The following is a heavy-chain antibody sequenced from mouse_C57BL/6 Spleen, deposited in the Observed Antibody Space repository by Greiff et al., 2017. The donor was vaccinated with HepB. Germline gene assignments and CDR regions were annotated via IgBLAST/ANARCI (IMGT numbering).Heavy chain of an antibody. CDR3: TDYYGSSLGFAY. V-gene: IGHV14-4*01. CDR1: GFNIKDDY. J-gene: IGHJ3*01. CDR2: IDPENGDT. Sequence: VQLQQSGAELVRPGASVKLSCTASGFNIKDDYMHWVKQRPEQGLEWIGWIDPENGDTEYASKFQGKATITADTSSNTAYLQLSSLTSEDTAVYYCTDYYGSSLGFAYWGQGTLVTVSA. D-gene: IGHD1-1*01.